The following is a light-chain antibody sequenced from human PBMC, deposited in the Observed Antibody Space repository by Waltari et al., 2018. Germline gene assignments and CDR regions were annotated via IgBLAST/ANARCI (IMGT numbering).Light chain of an antibody. CDR1: QGISNW. J-gene: IGKJ3*01. Sequence: DIQMTQSPSSVSASVGDRITITCRASQGISNWLAWYQQKPGKAPKLLIYAASVLEIGVPSRFSGSGSGTEFTLTISSLQPDDFATYYCQQYNSYLTFGPGTKVDIK. V-gene: IGKV1-5*01. CDR2: AAS. CDR3: QQYNSYLT.